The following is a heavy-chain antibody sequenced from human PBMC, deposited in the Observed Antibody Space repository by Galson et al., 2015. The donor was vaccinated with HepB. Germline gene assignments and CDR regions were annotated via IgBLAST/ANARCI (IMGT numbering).Heavy chain of an antibody. CDR1: GFTFTSSA. J-gene: IGHJ4*02. CDR3: ASFLPFLDSRGGYYFDY. V-gene: IGHV1-58*01. CDR2: IAVGSGNT. D-gene: IGHD3-22*01. Sequence: SVKVSCKASGFTFTSSAVQWVRQARGQRLEWIGWIAVGSGNTNYAQKFQERVTITRDMSASTAYMELSSLRSEDTAVYYCASFLPFLDSRGGYYFDYWGQGTLVTVSS.